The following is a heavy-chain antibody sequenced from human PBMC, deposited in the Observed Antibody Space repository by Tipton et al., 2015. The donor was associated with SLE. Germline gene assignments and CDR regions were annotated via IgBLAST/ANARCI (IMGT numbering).Heavy chain of an antibody. CDR3: ARAGFWSGYYRGYFDY. J-gene: IGHJ4*02. CDR2: ISSSGSTI. D-gene: IGHD3-3*01. Sequence: SLRLSCAASGFTFSSYAMHWVRQAPGKGLEWVSYISSSGSTIYYADSVKGRFTISRDNAKNSLYLQMNSLRAEDTAVYYCARAGFWSGYYRGYFDYWGQGTLVTVSS. CDR1: GFTFSSYA. V-gene: IGHV3-48*03.